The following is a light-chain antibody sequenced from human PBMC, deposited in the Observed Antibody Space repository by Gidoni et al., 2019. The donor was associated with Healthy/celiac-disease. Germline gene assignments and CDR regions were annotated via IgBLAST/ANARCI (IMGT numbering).Light chain of an antibody. Sequence: SYELTQPPPVSVSPGQTARITCSGDALPKQYAYWYQQKPGQAPVLVIYKDSEMPSGIPERFSGSSSGTTVTLTISGVQSEDEADYYCQSADSSGTWVFGGGTKLTVL. J-gene: IGLJ3*02. CDR3: QSADSSGTWV. CDR1: ALPKQY. V-gene: IGLV3-25*03. CDR2: KDS.